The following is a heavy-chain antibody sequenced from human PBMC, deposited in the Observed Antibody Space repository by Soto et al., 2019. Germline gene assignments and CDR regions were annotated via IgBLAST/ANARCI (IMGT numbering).Heavy chain of an antibody. CDR2: ISSSSSYI. V-gene: IGHV3-21*04. D-gene: IGHD5-12*01. Sequence: EVQLVESGGGLVKPGGSLRLSCAASGFTFSSYSMNWVRQAPGKGLEWVSSISSSSSYIYYADSVKGRFTISRDNAKNSLYLKMNSLRAEDTAVYYCARDMTPEVATIKPHYYYGIDVWGQGTTVTVSS. J-gene: IGHJ6*02. CDR3: ARDMTPEVATIKPHYYYGIDV. CDR1: GFTFSSYS.